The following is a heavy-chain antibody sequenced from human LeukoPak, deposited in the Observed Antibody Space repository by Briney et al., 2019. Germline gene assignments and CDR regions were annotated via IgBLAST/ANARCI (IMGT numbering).Heavy chain of an antibody. CDR1: GFTFSSYG. V-gene: IGHV3-30*18. Sequence: GGSLRLSCAASGFTFSSYGMYWVRQAPGKGLEWVAVTSHDGSNKYYADSMKGRFTISRDNSKNTLYLQMNSLRAEDTAVYYCAKSSDTYYYDSSGYSIDYWGQGTLVTVSS. J-gene: IGHJ4*02. D-gene: IGHD3-22*01. CDR3: AKSSDTYYYDSSGYSIDY. CDR2: TSHDGSNK.